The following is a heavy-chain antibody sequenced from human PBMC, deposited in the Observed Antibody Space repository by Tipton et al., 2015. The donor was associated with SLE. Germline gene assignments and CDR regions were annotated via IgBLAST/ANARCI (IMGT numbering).Heavy chain of an antibody. CDR2: INHSGTT. V-gene: IGHV4-34*01. CDR1: GGSFSSYY. J-gene: IGHJ4*02. CDR3: ARDSVGYCSSTSCSDYGDIDY. Sequence: TLSLTCAVYGGSFSSYYWTWVRQPPGKGLEWVGEINHSGTTNYSPSLKSRVTISVDTSKNQFTLKLSSVTAADTAVYYCARDSVGYCSSTSCSDYGDIDYWGQGTLVTVSS. D-gene: IGHD2-2*01.